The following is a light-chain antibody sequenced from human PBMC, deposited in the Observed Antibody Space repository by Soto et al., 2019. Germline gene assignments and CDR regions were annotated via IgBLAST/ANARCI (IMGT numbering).Light chain of an antibody. V-gene: IGKV3-20*01. CDR2: GAS. Sequence: EVVLTQSPGTLSLSPGERATLSCRASQRFRSGYLAWYQQKSGQAPRLLIYGASSRATDIPDRFSGGGSGTDFTLTISRLEPEDFAVYYCQQYGNSPEITFGGGTKVEFK. CDR1: QRFRSGY. CDR3: QQYGNSPEIT. J-gene: IGKJ4*01.